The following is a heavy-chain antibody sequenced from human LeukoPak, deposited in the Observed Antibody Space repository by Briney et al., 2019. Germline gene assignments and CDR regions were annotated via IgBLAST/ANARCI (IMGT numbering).Heavy chain of an antibody. CDR2: INHSGSA. V-gene: IGHV4-34*01. Sequence: SETLSLTCAVYGGSFSGYYWSWIRQPPGKGLEWIGEINHSGSANYNPSLKSRVTISVDTSKNQFSLKLSSVTAADTAVYYFARVGGYYGDFDYWGQGTLVTVSS. D-gene: IGHD3-22*01. J-gene: IGHJ4*02. CDR1: GGSFSGYY. CDR3: ARVGGYYGDFDY.